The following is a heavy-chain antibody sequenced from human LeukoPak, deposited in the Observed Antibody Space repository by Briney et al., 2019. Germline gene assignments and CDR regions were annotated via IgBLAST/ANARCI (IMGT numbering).Heavy chain of an antibody. CDR2: IKQDGSEK. CDR1: GFSFSSYW. J-gene: IGHJ4*02. V-gene: IGHV3-7*01. CDR3: VGHSDY. Sequence: GGSLRLSCAASGFSFSSYWMSWVRQAPGKGLERVANIKQDGSEKYYVDSVKGRFAISRDNAKNSLYLQMNSLRAEDTAVYYCVGHSDYWGQGTPVTVSS. D-gene: IGHD3-16*01.